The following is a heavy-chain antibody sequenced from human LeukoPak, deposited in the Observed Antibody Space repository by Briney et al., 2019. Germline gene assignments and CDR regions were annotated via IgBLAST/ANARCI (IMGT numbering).Heavy chain of an antibody. J-gene: IGHJ4*02. CDR1: GFTFSSYA. D-gene: IGHD3-22*01. CDR2: ISGSGGST. Sequence: GGSLRLSCAASGFTFSSYAMSWVRQAPGKGLEWVSGISGSGGSTYYADSVKGRFTISRDNSKNTLYLQMNSLRAEDTAVYYCAKAGPPDSGGYSLDYWGQGTLVTVSS. CDR3: AKAGPPDSGGYSLDY. V-gene: IGHV3-23*01.